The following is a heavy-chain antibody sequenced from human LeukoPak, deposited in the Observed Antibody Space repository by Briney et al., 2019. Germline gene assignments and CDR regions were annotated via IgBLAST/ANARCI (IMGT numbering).Heavy chain of an antibody. CDR2: ISGSGGST. J-gene: IGHJ4*02. V-gene: IGHV3-23*01. CDR1: GFTFSSSA. Sequence: PGGSLRLSCAASGFTFSSSAMSWVRQVPGKGLEWVSAISGSGGSTYYADSVKGRFTISRDNAKNSLYLQMDSLRVEDTAFYYCAKDNRRHYTSGPNPDSLHWGQGALVTVSS. D-gene: IGHD6-19*01. CDR3: AKDNRRHYTSGPNPDSLH.